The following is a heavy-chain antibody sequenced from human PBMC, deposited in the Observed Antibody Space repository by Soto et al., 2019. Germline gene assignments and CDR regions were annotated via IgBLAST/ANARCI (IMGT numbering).Heavy chain of an antibody. Sequence: PSETLSLTCTVSGGSISSYYWSWIRQPPGKGLEWIGYIYYSGSTNYNPSLKSRVTISVDTSKNQFSLKLSSVTAADTAGYYCASVSRGAFDFWGQGTMVIVSS. J-gene: IGHJ3*01. V-gene: IGHV4-59*01. CDR1: GGSISSYY. CDR3: ASVSRGAFDF. CDR2: IYYSGST.